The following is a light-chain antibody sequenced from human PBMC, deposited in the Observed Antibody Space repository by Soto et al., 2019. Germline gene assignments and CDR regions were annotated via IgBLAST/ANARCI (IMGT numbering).Light chain of an antibody. CDR1: QSISNY. CDR3: QQTYKTPLT. V-gene: IGKV1-39*01. CDR2: LAS. Sequence: DIQLTQSPSFLSTSIGDRVTITCRASQSISNYLNWYQQRPGKAPKLLIYLASSLSSGVPSKFSGSGSGTDFTLTISVLQPEDSATYYCQQTYKTPLTFGQGTKVDIK. J-gene: IGKJ1*01.